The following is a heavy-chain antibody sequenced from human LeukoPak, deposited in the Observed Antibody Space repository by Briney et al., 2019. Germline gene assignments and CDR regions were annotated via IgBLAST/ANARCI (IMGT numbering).Heavy chain of an antibody. CDR2: INPSGGFT. V-gene: IGHV1-46*01. CDR3: ARLGHYYYDSSLGY. J-gene: IGHJ4*02. Sequence: ASVKVSCKASGYSFSTHWMHWVRQAPGQGLEWMGIINPSGGFTSYAQKLQGRVTVTRDMSTSTVYMELSNLRSEDTAVYYCARLGHYYYDSSLGYWGQGTLVTVSS. D-gene: IGHD3-22*01. CDR1: GYSFSTHW.